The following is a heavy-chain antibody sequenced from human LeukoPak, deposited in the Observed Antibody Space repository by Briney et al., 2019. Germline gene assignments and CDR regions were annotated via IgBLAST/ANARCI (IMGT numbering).Heavy chain of an antibody. CDR3: AKDQGASGWGAFDY. J-gene: IGHJ4*02. V-gene: IGHV3-23*01. CDR1: GFTFSSFA. CDR2: VSGSGGST. D-gene: IGHD6-19*01. Sequence: PGGSLRLSCAASGFTFSSFAMSWVRQAPGKGLEWVSAVSGSGGSTYYADSVKGRFTISRDNSKTSLYLQMNSLRTEDTALYYCAKDQGASGWGAFDYWGQGTLVTVSS.